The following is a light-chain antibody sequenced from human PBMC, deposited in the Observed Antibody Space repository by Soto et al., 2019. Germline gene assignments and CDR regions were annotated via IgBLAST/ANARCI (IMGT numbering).Light chain of an antibody. CDR3: QQYGSSPWT. CDR2: GPS. Sequence: EMVFTQSPGTLSLSPGERATLSCRASQSVSDLAWYQQKPGQAPRLLIYGPSTRATGIPDRVSGSGSGTDFTLTISGLEPEDFAVYYCQQYGSSPWTFGQGTRWISN. V-gene: IGKV3-20*01. CDR1: QSVSD. J-gene: IGKJ1*01.